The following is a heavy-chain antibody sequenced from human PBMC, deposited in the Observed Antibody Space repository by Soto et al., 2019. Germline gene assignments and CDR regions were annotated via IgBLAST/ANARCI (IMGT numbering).Heavy chain of an antibody. CDR3: ARDNHLSSTFDY. V-gene: IGHV4-61*01. D-gene: IGHD6-13*01. J-gene: IGHJ4*02. Sequence: ETLSLTCTVSGGSVSSGSYYWSWIRQPPGKGLEWIGYIYYSGSTNYNPSLKSRVTISVDTSKNQFSLKLSSVTAADTAVYYCARDNHLSSTFDYWGQGTLVTVSS. CDR1: GGSVSSGSYY. CDR2: IYYSGST.